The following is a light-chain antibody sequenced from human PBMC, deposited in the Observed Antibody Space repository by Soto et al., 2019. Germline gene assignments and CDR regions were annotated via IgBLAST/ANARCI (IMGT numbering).Light chain of an antibody. CDR2: GAS. CDR1: QGISNS. J-gene: IGKJ1*01. V-gene: IGKV1-27*01. CDR3: QKYDRAPT. Sequence: DIQLTQSPSSLSASVGDRVTITCRASQGISNSLAWYQQKSGKVPKLLIFGASTLQSGVPVRFSGSMSGTDFTLTIGSLQPEDVETYYCQKYDRAPTCRPGTKVEI.